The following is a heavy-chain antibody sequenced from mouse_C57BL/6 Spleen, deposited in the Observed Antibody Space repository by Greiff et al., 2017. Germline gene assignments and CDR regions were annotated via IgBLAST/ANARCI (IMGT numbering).Heavy chain of an antibody. CDR2: INPNNGGT. V-gene: IGHV1-26*01. CDR3: ARGTDFDD. D-gene: IGHD3-3*01. Sequence: LMEPGASVKISCKASGYTFTDYYMNWVKQSHGKSLEWIGDINPNNGGTSYNQKFKGKATLTVDKSSSTAYMELRSLTSEDSAVYYCARGTDFDDWGQGTTLTVSS. CDR1: GYTFTDYY. J-gene: IGHJ2*01.